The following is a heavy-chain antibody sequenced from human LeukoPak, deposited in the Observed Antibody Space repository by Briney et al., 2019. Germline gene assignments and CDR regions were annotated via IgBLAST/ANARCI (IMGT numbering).Heavy chain of an antibody. CDR1: GGSISSYY. J-gene: IGHJ6*03. CDR3: ARVRCSSTSCYTFDNYYYYMDV. Sequence: SETLFLTCTVSGGSISSYYWSWIRQPPGKGLEWIGYIYYTGSTNYNPSLKSRVTISVDTSKNQFSLKLSSVTAADTAVYYCARVRCSSTSCYTFDNYYYYMDVWGKGTTVTVSS. V-gene: IGHV4-59*01. D-gene: IGHD2-2*02. CDR2: IYYTGST.